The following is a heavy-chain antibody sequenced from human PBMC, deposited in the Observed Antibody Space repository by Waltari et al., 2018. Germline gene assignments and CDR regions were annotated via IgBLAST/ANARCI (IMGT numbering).Heavy chain of an antibody. V-gene: IGHV4-59*11. CDR2: IYYSGST. CDR3: ARVDYGSGSYFDY. D-gene: IGHD3-10*01. CDR1: GGSISSHY. J-gene: IGHJ4*02. Sequence: QVQLQESGPGLVKPSEPLSLPCTDAGGSISSHYWTWIRQPPGKGLEWIGYIYYSGSTNYNPSLKSRVTISVDTSKNQFSLKLSSVTAADTAVYYCARVDYGSGSYFDYWGQGTLVTVSS.